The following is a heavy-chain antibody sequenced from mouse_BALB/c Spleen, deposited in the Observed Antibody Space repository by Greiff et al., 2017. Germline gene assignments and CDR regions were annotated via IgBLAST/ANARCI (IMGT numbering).Heavy chain of an antibody. Sequence: QVQLQQPGAELVKPGASVKMSCKASGYTFTSYNMHWVKQTPGQGLEWIGAIYPGNGDTSYNQKFKGKATLTADKSSSTAYMQLSSLTSEDSAVYYCARHYRYDGVYAMDYWGQGTSVTVSS. D-gene: IGHD2-14*01. CDR2: IYPGNGDT. V-gene: IGHV1-12*01. J-gene: IGHJ4*01. CDR1: GYTFTSYN. CDR3: ARHYRYDGVYAMDY.